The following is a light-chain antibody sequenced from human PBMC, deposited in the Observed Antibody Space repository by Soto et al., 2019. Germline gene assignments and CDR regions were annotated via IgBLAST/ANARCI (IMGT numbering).Light chain of an antibody. V-gene: IGKV1-9*01. Sequence: IQLTQSPSFLSASVGDRVTISCRADQDISDYLAWYQQRPGKAPKLLIYAASTLQSGVPSRFSGSGSGTEFTLTISSLQPEDFATYYCQQYYSYPQTFGQGTKVDIK. CDR3: QQYYSYPQT. CDR2: AAS. CDR1: QDISDY. J-gene: IGKJ1*01.